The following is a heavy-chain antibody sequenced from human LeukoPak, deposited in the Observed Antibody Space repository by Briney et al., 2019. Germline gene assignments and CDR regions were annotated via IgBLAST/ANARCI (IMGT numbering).Heavy chain of an antibody. V-gene: IGHV1-46*01. CDR1: GYTFTSSY. CDR2: INPRGGST. D-gene: IGHD5-18*01. Sequence: GASVKVSCKASGYTFTSSYMHWVRQAPGQGLEWMGIINPRGGSTSYAQKFQGRVTMTRDTSTSTVYMELSSLRSEDTAVYYCAREGVDTAMAYYFDYWGQGTLVTVSS. CDR3: AREGVDTAMAYYFDY. J-gene: IGHJ4*02.